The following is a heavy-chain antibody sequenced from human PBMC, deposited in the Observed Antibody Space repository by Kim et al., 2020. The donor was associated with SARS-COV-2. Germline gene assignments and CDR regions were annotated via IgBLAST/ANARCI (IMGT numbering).Heavy chain of an antibody. CDR3: ARDLWQLVYYYYMDV. V-gene: IGHV6-1*01. Sequence: VSVKRRITINPDTSKNQFSLQLNSVTPEDTAVYYCARDLWQLVYYYYMDVWGKGTTVTVSS. D-gene: IGHD6-6*01. J-gene: IGHJ6*03.